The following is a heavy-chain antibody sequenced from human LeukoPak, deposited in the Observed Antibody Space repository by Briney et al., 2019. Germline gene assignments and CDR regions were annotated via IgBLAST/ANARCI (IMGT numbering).Heavy chain of an antibody. CDR1: GFTFSSFA. J-gene: IGHJ4*02. V-gene: IGHV3-30*04. Sequence: GGSLRLSCAASGFTFSSFAMHWVRHAPGKGLEWVAIISYDGINIYYADSLKGRFTISRDNSKHTPYLQMNSLRAEDTAVYYCASDLYASGPYYFDYWGQGTLVTVSS. CDR3: ASDLYASGPYYFDY. D-gene: IGHD2-15*01. CDR2: ISYDGINI.